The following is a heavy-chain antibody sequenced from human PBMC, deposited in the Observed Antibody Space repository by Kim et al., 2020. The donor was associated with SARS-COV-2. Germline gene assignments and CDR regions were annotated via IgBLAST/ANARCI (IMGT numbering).Heavy chain of an antibody. CDR3: TTTPRCSGGWCYRRFFDY. Sequence: GGSLRLSCAASGFTFSNAWMNWVRRAPGKGLEWVGRIKSKADGGTIYYAAPVEGRFTISRDDSQNTLYLQMNSLKTEDTAVYYCTTTPRCSGGWCYRRFFDYWGQGTLVTVSS. D-gene: IGHD2-15*01. CDR2: IKSKADGGTI. J-gene: IGHJ4*02. CDR1: GFTFSNAW. V-gene: IGHV3-15*01.